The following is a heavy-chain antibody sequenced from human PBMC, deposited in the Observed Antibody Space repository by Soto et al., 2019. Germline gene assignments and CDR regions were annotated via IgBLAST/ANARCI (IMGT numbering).Heavy chain of an antibody. CDR3: AHASRAGNSPYFDY. Sequence: QITLKESGPTLVKPTQTLTLTCTFSGFSLTTSEVGVGWIRQPPGKALEWLALVYWDDDKRYRPSLKSRLTITKDTSKNQVVLTMTNMDPVDTATYYCAHASRAGNSPYFDYWGQGTLVTVSS. V-gene: IGHV2-5*02. D-gene: IGHD6-13*01. CDR2: VYWDDDK. CDR1: GFSLTTSEVG. J-gene: IGHJ4*01.